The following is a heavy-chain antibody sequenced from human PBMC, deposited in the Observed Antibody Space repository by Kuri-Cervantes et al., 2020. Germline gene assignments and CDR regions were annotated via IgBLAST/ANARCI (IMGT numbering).Heavy chain of an antibody. CDR1: GGSVSGSNYH. Sequence: GSLRLSCTVSGGSVSGSNYHRGWIRQPPGKGLEWIGSIYYSGSTYYNPSLKSRVTISVDTSKTQFSLKLSSVTAADTAIYYCARLYRSGWYYFDYWGQGTLVTVSS. V-gene: IGHV4-39*01. D-gene: IGHD6-19*01. J-gene: IGHJ4*02. CDR3: ARLYRSGWYYFDY. CDR2: IYYSGST.